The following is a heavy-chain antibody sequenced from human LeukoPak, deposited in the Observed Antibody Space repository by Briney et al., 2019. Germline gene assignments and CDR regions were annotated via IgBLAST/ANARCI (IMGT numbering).Heavy chain of an antibody. CDR1: GGTFSSYA. V-gene: IGHV1-69*13. Sequence: GASVKVSCKASGGTFSSYAISWVRQAPGQGLEWMGGIIPIFGTANYAQKFQGRVTITADESTSTAYMELSSLRSEDTAVYYCANSGDYDYVWGSYPPLYWGQGTLVTVSS. J-gene: IGHJ4*02. D-gene: IGHD3-16*02. CDR3: ANSGDYDYVWGSYPPLY. CDR2: IIPIFGTA.